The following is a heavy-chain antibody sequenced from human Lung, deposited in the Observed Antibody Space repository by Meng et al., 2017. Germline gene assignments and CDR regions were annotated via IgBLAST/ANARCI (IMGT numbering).Heavy chain of an antibody. V-gene: IGHV6-1*01. CDR1: GASVSSKSAA. CDR2: TYYRSKWYN. Sequence: QVHLQQSGPGLVKPSQTLSLPCAISGASVSSKSAAWNWIWQSPSRGLEWLGRTYYRSKWYNGYAVSVRSRITINPDTSKNQFSLQLNSVPPEDTAVYYCARSQQWLDSWGQGTLVTVSS. CDR3: ARSQQWLDS. D-gene: IGHD6-19*01. J-gene: IGHJ4*02.